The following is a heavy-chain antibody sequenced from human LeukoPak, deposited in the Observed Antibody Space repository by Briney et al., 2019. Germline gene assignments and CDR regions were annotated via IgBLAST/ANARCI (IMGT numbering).Heavy chain of an antibody. CDR3: ARGNYDFWSGYSDY. V-gene: IGHV4-59*01. CDR2: IYYSGST. D-gene: IGHD3-3*01. Sequence: SETLPLTCTVSGGSISSYYWSWIRQPPGKGLEWIGYIYYSGSTNYNPSLKSRVTISVDTSKNQFSLKLSSVTAADTAVYYCARGNYDFWSGYSDYWGQGTLVTVSS. CDR1: GGSISSYY. J-gene: IGHJ4*02.